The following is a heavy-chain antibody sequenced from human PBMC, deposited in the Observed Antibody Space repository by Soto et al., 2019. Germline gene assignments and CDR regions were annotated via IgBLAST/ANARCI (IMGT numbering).Heavy chain of an antibody. CDR3: AKGTVARPDVYYYGMDV. CDR2: ISSFGSTI. CDR1: DLTLIDYY. D-gene: IGHD2-2*02. V-gene: IGHV3-11*01. Sequence: GGSLELSCAASDLTLIDYYMSWTGQPPGKGLEWVAYISSFGSTIYYADSVKGGSTISRDNAKNSLYPQMNSLRAEDTALYYCAKGTVARPDVYYYGMDVWGQGTTVIVSS. J-gene: IGHJ6*02.